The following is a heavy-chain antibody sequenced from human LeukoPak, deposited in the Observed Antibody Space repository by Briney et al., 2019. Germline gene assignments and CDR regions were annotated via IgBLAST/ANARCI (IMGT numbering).Heavy chain of an antibody. CDR3: ARSDQLLYYYYYMDV. J-gene: IGHJ6*03. CDR1: AYTFTGYY. CDR2: INPNSGGT. Sequence: GASVKVSCKASAYTFTGYYMHWVRQAPGQGLEWMGWINPNSGGTNYAQKFQGRVTMTRDTSISTAYMELSRLRSDDTAVYYCARSDQLLYYYYYMDVWGKGTTVTVSS. V-gene: IGHV1-2*02. D-gene: IGHD2-2*01.